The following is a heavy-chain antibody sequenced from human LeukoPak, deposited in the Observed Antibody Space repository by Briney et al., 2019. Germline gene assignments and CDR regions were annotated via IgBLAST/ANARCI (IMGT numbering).Heavy chain of an antibody. V-gene: IGHV4-39*07. CDR1: GGSISSSSYY. D-gene: IGHD2-2*01. Sequence: SETLSLTCTVSGGSISSSSYYWGWIRQPPGKGLEWIGSIYYSGSTYYNPSLKSRVTISVDTSKNQFSLKLSSVTAADTAVYYCARRVIIVPAATPGNWFDPWGQGTLVTVSS. CDR2: IYYSGST. CDR3: ARRVIIVPAATPGNWFDP. J-gene: IGHJ5*02.